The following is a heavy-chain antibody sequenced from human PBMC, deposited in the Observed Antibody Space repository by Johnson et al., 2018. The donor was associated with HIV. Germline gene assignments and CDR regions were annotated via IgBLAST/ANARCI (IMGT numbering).Heavy chain of an antibody. Sequence: QVQLVESGGGLVQPGGSLRLSCAASGFTFSSYDMHWVRQAPGKGLEWVAFIRYDGSNKYYADSVKGRFTISRDNSKNTLYLQMNSLRAEDTAVYYCAKGYYDSSGYYFVGNAFDIWVQGTMVTVSS. CDR1: GFTFSSYD. J-gene: IGHJ3*02. D-gene: IGHD3-22*01. CDR3: AKGYYDSSGYYFVGNAFDI. V-gene: IGHV3-30*02. CDR2: IRYDGSNK.